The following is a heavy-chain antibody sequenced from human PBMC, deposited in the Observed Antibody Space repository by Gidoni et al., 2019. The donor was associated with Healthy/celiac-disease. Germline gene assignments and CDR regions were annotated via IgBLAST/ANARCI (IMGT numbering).Heavy chain of an antibody. V-gene: IGHV1-69*01. CDR3: ARGGNCSGGSCDGSRWLYGY. D-gene: IGHD2-15*01. CDR1: GGTFSRYA. Sequence: QVQLVQSWAEVTQTGSSVKVPCNASGGTFSRYALSWVRQAPGQGPEWKGWIIPSFGTANDAQKFQGRGTSTADESTSKAYMELSSLRSEDTAVYYCARGGNCSGGSCDGSRWLYGYWGQGTLVTVSS. J-gene: IGHJ4*02. CDR2: IIPSFGTA.